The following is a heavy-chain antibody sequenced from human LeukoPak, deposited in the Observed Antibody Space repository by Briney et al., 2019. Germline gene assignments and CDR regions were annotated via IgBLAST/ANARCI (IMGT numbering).Heavy chain of an antibody. CDR1: GYTFTSYY. J-gene: IGHJ6*04. D-gene: IGHD2-2*01. CDR2: INPSGGST. Sequence: ASVKVSCKASGYTFTSYYMHWVRQAPGQGLERMGIINPSGGSTSYAQKFQGRVTMTRDTSTSTVYMELSSLRSEDTAVYYCARDIVVVPAANFGGGVYYYYGMDVWGKGTTVTVSS. CDR3: ARDIVVVPAANFGGGVYYYYGMDV. V-gene: IGHV1-46*01.